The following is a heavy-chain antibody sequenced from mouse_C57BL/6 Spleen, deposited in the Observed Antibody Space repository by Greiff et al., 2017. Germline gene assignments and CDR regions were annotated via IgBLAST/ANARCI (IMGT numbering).Heavy chain of an antibody. D-gene: IGHD1-1*01. CDR3: VRGLHYGSSYDYAMDY. V-gene: IGHV10-1*01. Sequence: GGGLVQPKGSLKLSCAASGFSFNTYAMNWVRQAPGKGLEWVARIRSKSNNYATYYADSVKDRFTISRDDSESMLYLQMNNLKTEDTAMYYCVRGLHYGSSYDYAMDYWGQGTSVTVSS. CDR2: IRSKSNNYAT. CDR1: GFSFNTYA. J-gene: IGHJ4*01.